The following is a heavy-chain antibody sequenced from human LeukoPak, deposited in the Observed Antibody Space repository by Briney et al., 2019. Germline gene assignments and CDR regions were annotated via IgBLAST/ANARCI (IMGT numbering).Heavy chain of an antibody. CDR3: ARDLVTYYYDSSGQYFQH. CDR2: ISGSGGST. Sequence: GSLRLSCAASGFTFSSYAMSWVRQAPGKGLEWVSAISGSGGSTYYADSVKGRFTISRDNSKNTLYLQMNSLRAEDTAVYYCARDLVTYYYDSSGQYFQHWGQGTLVTVSS. CDR1: GFTFSSYA. V-gene: IGHV3-23*01. D-gene: IGHD3-22*01. J-gene: IGHJ1*01.